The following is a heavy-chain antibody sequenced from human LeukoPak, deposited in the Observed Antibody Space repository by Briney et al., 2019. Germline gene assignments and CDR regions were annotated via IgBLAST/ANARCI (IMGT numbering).Heavy chain of an antibody. J-gene: IGHJ3*02. Sequence: SETLSLTCTVSGGSISSYYWSWIRQPPGKGLEWIGYIYYSGSTNYNPSLKSRVTISVDTSKNQFSLKLSSVTAADTAVYYCARDRRHTYSSRWGAFDIWGQGTMVTVSS. V-gene: IGHV4-59*01. CDR2: IYYSGST. CDR3: ARDRRHTYSSRWGAFDI. D-gene: IGHD6-13*01. CDR1: GGSISSYY.